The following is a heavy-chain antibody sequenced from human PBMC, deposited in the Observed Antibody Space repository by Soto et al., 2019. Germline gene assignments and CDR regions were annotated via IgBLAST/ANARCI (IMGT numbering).Heavy chain of an antibody. CDR1: GYTFTSYV. D-gene: IGHD3-16*02. CDR2: INAANGEK. CDR3: AREGWGDLTFFDY. Sequence: ASVKVSCKGSGYTFTSYVIHWVRQAPGHRLEWVGWINAANGEKKYSPKFPGRVTITRDTSAISAYMELSSLRAEDKAVYYCAREGWGDLTFFDYRGQRSLVTVSS. V-gene: IGHV1-3*01. J-gene: IGHJ4*02.